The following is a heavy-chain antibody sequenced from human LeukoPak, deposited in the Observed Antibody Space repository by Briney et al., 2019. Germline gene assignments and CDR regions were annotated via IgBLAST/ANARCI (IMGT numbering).Heavy chain of an antibody. CDR1: GGSISSGGYY. CDR2: IYYSGST. D-gene: IGHD3-22*01. CDR3: ARRIAYYYDSSGYYDY. Sequence: PSQTLSLTCAVSGGSISSGGYYWSWIRQHPGKGLEWIGYIYYSGSTYYNPSLKSRVPISVDTSKNQFSLKLSSVTAADTAVYYCARRIAYYYDSSGYYDYWGRGTLVTVSS. J-gene: IGHJ4*02. V-gene: IGHV4-31*11.